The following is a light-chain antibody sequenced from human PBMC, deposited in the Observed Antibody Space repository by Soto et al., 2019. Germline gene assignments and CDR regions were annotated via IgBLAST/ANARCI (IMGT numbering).Light chain of an antibody. Sequence: DIQMTQSASSLPASVGDTVTISCQASQDISKYLNWFQQKPGKAPKLLIYDVFNVETGVPSRFSGRGSGTDFTLIISNLQPEDFATYYCQHLKSYPITFGQGTRLDIK. J-gene: IGKJ5*01. CDR1: QDISKY. CDR3: QHLKSYPIT. CDR2: DVF. V-gene: IGKV1-33*01.